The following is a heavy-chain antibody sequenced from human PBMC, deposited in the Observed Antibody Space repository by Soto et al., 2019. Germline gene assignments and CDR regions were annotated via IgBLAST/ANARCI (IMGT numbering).Heavy chain of an antibody. J-gene: IGHJ4*02. D-gene: IGHD6-13*01. Sequence: TLSLTCTVSGGSISRSSYYWGWIRQPPGKGLEWIGSIYYSGSTYYNPSLKSRVTISVDTSKNQFSLKLSSVTVADTAVYYCARRVGRARFDYWGQGTQVTVSS. CDR1: GGSISRSSYY. CDR3: ARRVGRARFDY. V-gene: IGHV4-39*01. CDR2: IYYSGST.